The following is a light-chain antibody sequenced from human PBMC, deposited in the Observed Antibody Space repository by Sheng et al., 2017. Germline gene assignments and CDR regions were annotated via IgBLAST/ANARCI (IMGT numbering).Light chain of an antibody. Sequence: QLVLTQSPSASASLGASVKLTCTLSSGHSTYAIAWHQQLPEKGPRYLMKLNSDGIYTKGTGSLIASRAPALGLERYLIISSLQSEDEADYYCQTWSSDIRVFGGGTKLTV. CDR1: SGHSTYA. CDR3: QTWSSDIRV. CDR2: LNSDGIY. J-gene: IGLJ3*02. V-gene: IGLV4-69*01.